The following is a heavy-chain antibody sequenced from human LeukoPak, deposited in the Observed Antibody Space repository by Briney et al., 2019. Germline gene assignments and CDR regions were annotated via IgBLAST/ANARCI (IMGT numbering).Heavy chain of an antibody. J-gene: IGHJ6*03. D-gene: IGHD3-10*01. Sequence: PSETLSLTCTVSGGSISSSSYYWGWIRQPPGKGLEWIGSIYYSGSTYYNPSLKSRVTISVDTSKNQFSLKLSSVTAADTAVYYCAIHGSGSYYNHYYYYMDVWGKGTTVTISS. V-gene: IGHV4-39*01. CDR3: AIHGSGSYYNHYYYYMDV. CDR1: GGSISSSSYY. CDR2: IYYSGST.